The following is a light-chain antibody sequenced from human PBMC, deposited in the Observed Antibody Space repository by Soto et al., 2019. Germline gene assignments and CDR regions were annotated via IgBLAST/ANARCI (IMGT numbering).Light chain of an antibody. CDR2: GAS. CDR3: QQYNSWWT. J-gene: IGKJ1*01. Sequence: EIVMTQSPATLSVSPGERATLSCRASQSISSNLAWYQQRPGQAPRLLIYGASTRATDIPARFSGSGSGTEFTLTISSLQSEDFAIYYCQQYNSWWTFGQGTKVEIK. CDR1: QSISSN. V-gene: IGKV3-15*01.